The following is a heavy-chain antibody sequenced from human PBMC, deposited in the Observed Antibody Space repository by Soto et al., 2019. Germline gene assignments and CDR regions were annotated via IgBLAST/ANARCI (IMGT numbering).Heavy chain of an antibody. CDR2: IRSKAYGGTT. Sequence: PGGSLRVSCTASGFTFGDYAMSWFRQAPGKGLEWVGFIRSKAYGGTTEYAASVKGRFTISRDDSKSIAYLQMNSLKTEDTAVYYCTRAPGTGAGGMDVWGQGTTVTVSS. V-gene: IGHV3-49*03. D-gene: IGHD6-19*01. CDR1: GFTFGDYA. CDR3: TRAPGTGAGGMDV. J-gene: IGHJ6*02.